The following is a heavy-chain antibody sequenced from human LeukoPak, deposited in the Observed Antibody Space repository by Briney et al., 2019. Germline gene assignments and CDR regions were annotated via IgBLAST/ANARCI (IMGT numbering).Heavy chain of an antibody. Sequence: GGSLRLSCAASGFTFSSYAMHWVRQAPGKGLEWVATMTHDGSDEYYLDSVKGRFTISRDSAKNSIYLQMNSLRVEDTSTYYCAKGDLENWGQGTLVTVSS. J-gene: IGHJ4*02. CDR1: GFTFSSYA. CDR2: MTHDGSDE. CDR3: AKGDLEN. V-gene: IGHV3-7*01.